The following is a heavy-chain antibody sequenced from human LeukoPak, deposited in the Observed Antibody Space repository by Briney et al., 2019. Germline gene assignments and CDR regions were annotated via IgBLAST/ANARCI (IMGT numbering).Heavy chain of an antibody. CDR3: ARDRRYYFDSSGSYDY. CDR1: GFTFSSYS. J-gene: IGHJ4*02. CDR2: ISSSGSTI. V-gene: IGHV3-48*04. Sequence: GGSLRLSCAASGFTFSSYSMNWVRQAPGKGLEWVSYISSSGSTIYYADSVKGRFTISRDNAKNSLYLQMNSLRAEDTAVYYCARDRRYYFDSSGSYDYWGQGTLVTVSS. D-gene: IGHD3-22*01.